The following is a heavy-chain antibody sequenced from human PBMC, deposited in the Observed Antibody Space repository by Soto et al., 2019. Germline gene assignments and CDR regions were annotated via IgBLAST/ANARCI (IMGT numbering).Heavy chain of an antibody. J-gene: IGHJ6*02. V-gene: IGHV3-30*03. CDR3: GTDVGDYVPYYYGVDV. CDR1: GFTFKTHA. D-gene: IGHD1-26*01. CDR2: IAYGGNEK. Sequence: QVQLVESGGGVVQPGTSLRLSCAASGFTFKTHAMHWVRQAPGKGLEWMAVIAYGGNEKFYADSVKGRFTISRDNSKNALYLQINTLRNEDTAVYYCGTDVGDYVPYYYGVDVWGQGTTVTVSS.